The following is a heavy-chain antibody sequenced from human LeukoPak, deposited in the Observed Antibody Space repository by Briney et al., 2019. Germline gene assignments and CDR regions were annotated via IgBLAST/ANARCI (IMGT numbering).Heavy chain of an antibody. CDR3: ARGPLGYCSSTSCHPFDY. CDR1: GGTFSSYA. V-gene: IGHV1-69*06. CDR2: IIPIFGTA. Sequence: GASVKVSCKASGGTFSSYAISWVRQAPGQGREWRGGIIPIFGTANYAQKFQGRVTITADKATSTAYMELSSLRSEDTAVYYCARGPLGYCSSTSCHPFDYWGQGTLVTVSS. J-gene: IGHJ4*02. D-gene: IGHD2-2*01.